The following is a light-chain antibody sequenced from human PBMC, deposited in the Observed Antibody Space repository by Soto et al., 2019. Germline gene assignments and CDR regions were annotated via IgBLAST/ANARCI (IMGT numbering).Light chain of an antibody. CDR1: QSVTSAY. CDR2: GVS. J-gene: IGKJ2*01. Sequence: EVVLTQSPGTLSLSPGERATLSCRASQSVTSAYLAWYQQKPGQAPRLLIYGVSSRATGIPARFSGSGSGTDFTLSISRLEPEDFAVYYCQYFGSSPYTFGRGAQLEIK. V-gene: IGKV3-20*01. CDR3: QYFGSSPYT.